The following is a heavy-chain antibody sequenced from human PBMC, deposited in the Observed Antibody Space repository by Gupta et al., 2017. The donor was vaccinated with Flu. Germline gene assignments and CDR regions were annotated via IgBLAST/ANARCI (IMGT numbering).Heavy chain of an antibody. Sequence: VQLVESGGGLVQPGGSLRLSCKPSGLTVSTNSMSWVRQAPGRGLEWVSVLYSDGSTYYADSVKGRFTISRDKSRNTLYLQMSSLRVDDTAVYYCARLEDTSGYYFFFDYWGRGTLVTVSS. D-gene: IGHD3-22*01. CDR3: ARLEDTSGYYFFFDY. CDR1: GLTVSTNS. CDR2: LYSDGST. V-gene: IGHV3-66*02. J-gene: IGHJ4*02.